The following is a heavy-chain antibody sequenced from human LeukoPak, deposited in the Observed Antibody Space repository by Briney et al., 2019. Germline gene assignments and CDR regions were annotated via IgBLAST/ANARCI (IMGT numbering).Heavy chain of an antibody. V-gene: IGHV3-20*04. Sequence: PGGSLRLSCVASGFTFDDYGMSWVRQAPGKGPEWVSGINWNGAGTGYADSVKGRLTISRDNAKNSLYLQMNSLRDEDTALYYCASDCSYGAFDYWGQGALVTVSS. CDR1: GFTFDDYG. J-gene: IGHJ4*02. D-gene: IGHD5-18*01. CDR3: ASDCSYGAFDY. CDR2: INWNGAGT.